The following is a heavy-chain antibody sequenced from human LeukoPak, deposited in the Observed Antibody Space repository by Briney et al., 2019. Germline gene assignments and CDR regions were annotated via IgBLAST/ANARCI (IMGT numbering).Heavy chain of an antibody. D-gene: IGHD3-10*01. CDR3: ARKVIAAFDI. CDR2: ISSSSSTI. Sequence: PGGSLRLSCVGSGCTFSSYSMNWVGPAAWTGLEWVSYISSSSSTIYYADSVKGRFTISRDNAKNSLYLQMNSLRDEDTAVYYCARKVIAAFDIWGQGTMVTVSS. CDR1: GCTFSSYS. V-gene: IGHV3-48*02. J-gene: IGHJ3*02.